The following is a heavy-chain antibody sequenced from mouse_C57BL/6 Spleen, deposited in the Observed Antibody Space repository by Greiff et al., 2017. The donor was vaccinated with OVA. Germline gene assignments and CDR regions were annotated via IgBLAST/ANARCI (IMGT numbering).Heavy chain of an antibody. CDR1: GYTFTSSW. Sequence: QVQLQQPGAELVKPGASVKMSCKASGYTFTSSWITWVKQRPGQGLEWIGDIYPGSGSTNYNEKFKSKATLTVDTSSSTAYMQLSRLTSEDSAVYYCAREIYYGSREPFDYWGQGTTLTVSS. V-gene: IGHV1-55*01. CDR3: AREIYYGSREPFDY. CDR2: IYPGSGST. D-gene: IGHD1-1*01. J-gene: IGHJ2*01.